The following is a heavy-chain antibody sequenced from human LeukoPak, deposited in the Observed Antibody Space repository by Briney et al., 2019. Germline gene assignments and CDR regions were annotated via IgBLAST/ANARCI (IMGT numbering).Heavy chain of an antibody. CDR1: GYTFTSYG. Sequence: GASVKVSCKASGYTFTSYGINWVRQAPGQGLEWMGWISAYNRNTNYAQKFQGRVTLTTDTSTSTAYMELRSLRSDDTALYYCARDQERSDNWIDPWGQGTLVTVSS. D-gene: IGHD3-3*01. V-gene: IGHV1-18*04. J-gene: IGHJ5*02. CDR2: ISAYNRNT. CDR3: ARDQERSDNWIDP.